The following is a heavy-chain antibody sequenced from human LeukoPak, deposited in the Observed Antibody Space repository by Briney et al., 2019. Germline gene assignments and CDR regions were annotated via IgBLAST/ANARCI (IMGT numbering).Heavy chain of an antibody. CDR1: GGSFSGYY. Sequence: SETLSLTCAVYGGSFSGYYWSWIRQPPGKGLEWIGETNHSGSTNYNPSLKSRVTISVDTSKNQFSLKLSSVTAADTAVYYCARGVAVAATEKNGMDVWGKGTTVTVSS. D-gene: IGHD6-19*01. CDR2: TNHSGST. J-gene: IGHJ6*04. V-gene: IGHV4-34*01. CDR3: ARGVAVAATEKNGMDV.